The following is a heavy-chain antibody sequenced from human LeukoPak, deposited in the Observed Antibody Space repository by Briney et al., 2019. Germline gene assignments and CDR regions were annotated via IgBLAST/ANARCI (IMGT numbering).Heavy chain of an antibody. CDR2: IYYSGST. Sequence: SETLSLTCTASGGSVSSGSYYWSWIRQPPGKGLEWIGHIYYSGSTNDNPSLKKRHTRSVDTSKNPISLKLSSVTAADTAVYYCARAYYYDSSGYYYYYYYYGMDVWGQGTTVTVSS. CDR1: GGSVSSGSYY. CDR3: ARAYYYDSSGYYYYYYYYGMDV. V-gene: IGHV4-61*01. J-gene: IGHJ6*02. D-gene: IGHD3-22*01.